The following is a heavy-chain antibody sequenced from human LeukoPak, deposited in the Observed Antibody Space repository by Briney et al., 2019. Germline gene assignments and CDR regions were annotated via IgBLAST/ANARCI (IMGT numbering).Heavy chain of an antibody. V-gene: IGHV4-34*01. CDR2: INHSGST. CDR1: GGSFSGYY. J-gene: IGHJ4*02. Sequence: SETLSLTCAVYGGSFSGYYWSWIRQPPEKGLEWIGEINHSGSTNYNPSLKSRVTISVDTSKNQFSLKLSSVTAADTAVYYCASGSYPFDYWGQGTLVTVSS. CDR3: ASGSYPFDY.